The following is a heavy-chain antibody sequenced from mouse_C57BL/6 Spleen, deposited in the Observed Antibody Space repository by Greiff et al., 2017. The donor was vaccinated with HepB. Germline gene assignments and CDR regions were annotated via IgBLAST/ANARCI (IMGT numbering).Heavy chain of an antibody. J-gene: IGHJ3*01. V-gene: IGHV10-1*01. CDR3: VRHGATGMAY. CDR2: IRSKSNNYAT. CDR1: GFSFNTYA. Sequence: DVQLVESGGGLVQPKGSLKLSCAASGFSFNTYAMNWVRQAPGKGLEWVARIRSKSNNYATYYADSVKDRFTISRDDSESMLYLQMNNLKTEDTAMYYCVRHGATGMAYWGQGTLVTVSA. D-gene: IGHD4-1*01.